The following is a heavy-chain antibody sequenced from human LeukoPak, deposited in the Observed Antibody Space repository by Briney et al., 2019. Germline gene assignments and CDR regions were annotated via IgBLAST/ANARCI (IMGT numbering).Heavy chain of an antibody. V-gene: IGHV4-59*12. CDR3: ARGSHYYDSSGPLVDY. Sequence: SETLSLTCTVSGGSISSYYWSWVRQPPGKGLEWIGYIYYDGSTSYNPSLKSRVTMSVDTSKNQFSLKLSSVTAADTAVYYCARGSHYYDSSGPLVDYWGQGTLVTVSS. J-gene: IGHJ4*02. CDR1: GGSISSYY. CDR2: IYYDGST. D-gene: IGHD3-22*01.